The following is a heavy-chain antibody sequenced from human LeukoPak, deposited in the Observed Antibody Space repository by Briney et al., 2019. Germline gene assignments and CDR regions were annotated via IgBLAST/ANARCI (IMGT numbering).Heavy chain of an antibody. CDR1: GGSISSYY. CDR2: IYYSGST. J-gene: IGHJ5*02. CDR3: AREVGRIVPAARVFDP. D-gene: IGHD2-2*01. V-gene: IGHV4-59*01. Sequence: TSETLSLTCTVSGGSISSYYWSWIRQPPGKGLEWIGYIYYSGSTNYNPSLKSRVTISVDTSKNQFSLKLSSVTAADTAVYYCAREVGRIVPAARVFDPWGQGTLVTVSS.